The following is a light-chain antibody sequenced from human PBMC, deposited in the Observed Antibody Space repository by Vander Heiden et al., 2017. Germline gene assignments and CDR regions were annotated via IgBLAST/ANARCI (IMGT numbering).Light chain of an antibody. CDR1: QTITTS. V-gene: IGKV1-39*01. CDR3: QQTDITPST. Sequence: DIHMTQSPSSLSASVGDRVTVTCRASQTITTSLNWYQQKPGKAPNLLIYGASSLRSGVPSRFSGSGSGTEFTLTITRLQPEDFATYYCQQTDITPSTFGQGTKLDIK. J-gene: IGKJ2*02. CDR2: GAS.